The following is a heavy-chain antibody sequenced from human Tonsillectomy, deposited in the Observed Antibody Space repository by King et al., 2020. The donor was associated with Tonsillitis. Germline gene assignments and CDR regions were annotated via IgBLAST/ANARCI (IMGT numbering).Heavy chain of an antibody. Sequence: QQQESGSGLVKPSQTLSLTCAVSGGSVSSGAYSWSWIRQPPGKGLEWIGYIYHSGSTYYNPSLKSRVTISLDRSKNQISLKLSSVTAADTAVYYCARDYGDYLSLDYWGQGTRVTVSS. CDR2: IYHSGST. V-gene: IGHV4-30-2*01. CDR1: GGSVSSGAYS. J-gene: IGHJ4*02. CDR3: ARDYGDYLSLDY. D-gene: IGHD4-17*01.